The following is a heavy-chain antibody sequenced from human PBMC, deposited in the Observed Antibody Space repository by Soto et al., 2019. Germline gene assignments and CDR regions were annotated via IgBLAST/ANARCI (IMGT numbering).Heavy chain of an antibody. V-gene: IGHV3-7*05. Sequence: EVQLVESGGGLVQPGGSLRLSCAASGFTFSSYWMSWVRQAPGKGLEWVANIKQDGSEKNYVDSVKGRFTISRDNAKNSLYLQMNSMRADDTAVYYCARDVPEEGFDPWGQGTLVTVSS. CDR2: IKQDGSEK. J-gene: IGHJ5*02. CDR3: ARDVPEEGFDP. D-gene: IGHD6-6*01. CDR1: GFTFSSYW.